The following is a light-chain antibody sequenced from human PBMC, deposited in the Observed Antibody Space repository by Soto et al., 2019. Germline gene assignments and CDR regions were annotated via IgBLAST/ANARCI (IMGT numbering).Light chain of an antibody. J-gene: IGLJ2*01. Sequence: QSVLTQPPSVSGTPGQRVTISCSGSSSNIGRNPVDWYQQLPGTAPKLLIYCDNQRPSGVPDRFSGSKSGTSASLAISGLQSEDEADYYCAAWDDSLNGRGVFGGGTKLTVL. CDR2: CDN. CDR1: SSNIGRNP. V-gene: IGLV1-44*01. CDR3: AAWDDSLNGRGV.